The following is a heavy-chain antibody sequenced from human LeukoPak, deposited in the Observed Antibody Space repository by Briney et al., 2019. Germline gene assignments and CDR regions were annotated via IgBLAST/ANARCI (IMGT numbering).Heavy chain of an antibody. CDR3: ASGWFSNWFDP. Sequence: SETLSLTCTVSGYSISSGYYWGWIRQPPGKGLEWIGSIYHSGSTYYNPSLKSRVTISVDTSKNQFSLKLSSVTAADTAVYYCASGWFSNWFDPWGQGTLVTVSS. D-gene: IGHD2-15*01. J-gene: IGHJ5*02. CDR2: IYHSGST. V-gene: IGHV4-38-2*02. CDR1: GYSISSGYY.